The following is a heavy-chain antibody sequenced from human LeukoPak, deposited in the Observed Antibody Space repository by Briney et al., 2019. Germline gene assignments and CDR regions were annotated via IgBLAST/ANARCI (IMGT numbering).Heavy chain of an antibody. D-gene: IGHD3-22*01. CDR3: ASYDSSGYYYWT. CDR1: GGSFSGYY. V-gene: IGHV4-34*01. J-gene: IGHJ1*01. Sequence: SETLSLTCAVYGGSFSGYYWSWIRQPPGKGLEWIGEINHSGSTNYNPSLKSRVTISVDTSKNQFSLKLSSVTAADTAVYYCASYDSSGYYYWTWGQGTLVTVSS. CDR2: INHSGST.